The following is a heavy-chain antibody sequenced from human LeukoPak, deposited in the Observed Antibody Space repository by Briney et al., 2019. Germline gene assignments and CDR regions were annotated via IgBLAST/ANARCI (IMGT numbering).Heavy chain of an antibody. CDR2: IYTSGST. CDR1: GGSISSYY. D-gene: IGHD3-10*01. V-gene: IGHV4-4*07. Sequence: SETLSLTCTVSGGSISSYYWSWIRQPAGKGLEWIGRIYTSGSTNYNPSLKSRVTMSVDTSKNQFSLKLSSVTAADTAVYYCARGPHYYGSGSYYNRGAVDYWGQGTLVTVSS. J-gene: IGHJ4*02. CDR3: ARGPHYYGSGSYYNRGAVDY.